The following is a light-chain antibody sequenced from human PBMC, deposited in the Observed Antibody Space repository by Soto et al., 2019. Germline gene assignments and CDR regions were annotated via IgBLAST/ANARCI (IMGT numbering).Light chain of an antibody. V-gene: IGKV3-20*01. CDR2: GAS. CDR3: LQYGSSSRT. J-gene: IGKJ1*01. Sequence: EIVLTQSPGTLSLSPGERATLSCRASQSVSSYLAWYQQKPGQAPRLLIYGASSRATGIPDRFSGSGSGTDFTVTISRLEPEDCSVYYCLQYGSSSRTFGQGTKVEIQ. CDR1: QSVSSY.